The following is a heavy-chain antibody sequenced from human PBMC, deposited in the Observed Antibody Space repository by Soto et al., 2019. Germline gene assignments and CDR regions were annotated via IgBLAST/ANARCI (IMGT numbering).Heavy chain of an antibody. CDR2: IKKNGSEK. Sequence: GGSLRLSCAASGFTFSSYWMSWVRQAPGKGLEWVANIKKNGSEKYYVDSVKGRFTISRDNAKNSLYLQMNSLRAEGTAVYYCARGRVEVPAALLVYFDYWGQGTLVTVSS. V-gene: IGHV3-7*01. D-gene: IGHD2-2*02. J-gene: IGHJ4*02. CDR3: ARGRVEVPAALLVYFDY. CDR1: GFTFSSYW.